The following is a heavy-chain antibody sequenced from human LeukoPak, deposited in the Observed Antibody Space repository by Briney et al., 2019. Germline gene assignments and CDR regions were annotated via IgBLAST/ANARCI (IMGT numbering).Heavy chain of an antibody. CDR2: ISGSGGTT. J-gene: IGHJ4*02. D-gene: IGHD6-19*01. Sequence: GGSLRLSCEASGFTFSSYSMNWVRQAPGKGLEWVSAISGSGGTTYYADSVKGRFTISRDNSKNTLYLQMNSLRAEDTAVYYCARLYSSGYTDYWGQGTLVTVSS. V-gene: IGHV3-23*01. CDR1: GFTFSSYS. CDR3: ARLYSSGYTDY.